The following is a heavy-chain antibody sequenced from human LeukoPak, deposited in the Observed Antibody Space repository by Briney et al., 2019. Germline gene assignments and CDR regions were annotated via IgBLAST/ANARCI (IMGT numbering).Heavy chain of an antibody. J-gene: IGHJ4*02. Sequence: PSETLSLTCTVSGGSISSYYWSWIRQPPGKGLEWIGYIYYSGSTNYNPSLKSRVTISVDTSKNQFSLKQSSVTAADTAVYYCARHLKGARILLWFGESRGYYFDYWGQGTLVTVSS. CDR2: IYYSGST. V-gene: IGHV4-59*08. CDR3: ARHLKGARILLWFGESRGYYFDY. CDR1: GGSISSYY. D-gene: IGHD3-10*01.